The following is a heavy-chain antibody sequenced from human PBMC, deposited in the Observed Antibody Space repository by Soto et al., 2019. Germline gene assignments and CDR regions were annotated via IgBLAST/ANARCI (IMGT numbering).Heavy chain of an antibody. CDR2: ISGSGGST. CDR3: ALGGVIIKGWFDP. D-gene: IGHD3-10*01. Sequence: GGSLRLSCAASGFTFSSYAMSRVRQAPGKGLEWVSAISGSGGSTYYADSVKGRFTISRDNSKNTLYLQMNSLRAEDTAVYYCALGGVIIKGWFDPWGQGTLVTVSS. V-gene: IGHV3-23*01. CDR1: GFTFSSYA. J-gene: IGHJ5*02.